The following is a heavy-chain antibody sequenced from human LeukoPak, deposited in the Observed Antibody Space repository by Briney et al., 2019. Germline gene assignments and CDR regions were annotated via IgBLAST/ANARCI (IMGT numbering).Heavy chain of an antibody. Sequence: SETLSLTCTVSGGSISSYYWSWIRQPPGKGLEWIGYINYSGSTNYNPSLKSRVTISVDTSKSQFSLKLSSVTAADTAVYYCARAASYYGSGSYLEQENWFDPWGQGTLVTVSS. D-gene: IGHD3-10*01. CDR2: INYSGST. CDR1: GGSISSYY. CDR3: ARAASYYGSGSYLEQENWFDP. V-gene: IGHV4-59*01. J-gene: IGHJ5*02.